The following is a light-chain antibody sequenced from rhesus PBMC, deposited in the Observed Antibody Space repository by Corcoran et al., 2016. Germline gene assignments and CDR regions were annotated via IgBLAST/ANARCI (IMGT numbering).Light chain of an antibody. V-gene: IGKV3-24*01. J-gene: IGKJ1*01. CDR1: QRVSSS. CDR2: GAS. Sequence: EIVMTQSPATLSLSPGERATLSCRASQRVSSSLAWYQQKPGQAPRLLISGASSRATGIPDRFSGSGAGTDFTLTISSLEPEDVAVYYCLQHSNWPWTFGQGTKVEIK. CDR3: LQHSNWPWT.